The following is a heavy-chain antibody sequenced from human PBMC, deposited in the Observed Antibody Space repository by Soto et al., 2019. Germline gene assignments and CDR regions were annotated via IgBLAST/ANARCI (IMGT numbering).Heavy chain of an antibody. Sequence: QVQLVQPGAEVKKPGASVKFSFKASGYIFTNFYIHWVRQAPGQGLEWIGIINPNGGSTNYAQNFHGIVTMTRDTSTSTVYVDLSSLSSEVTAVYYCTRGLASGDYWGQGTLIIVSS. J-gene: IGHJ4*02. CDR3: TRGLASGDY. CDR1: GYIFTNFY. D-gene: IGHD6-6*01. V-gene: IGHV1-46*01. CDR2: INPNGGST.